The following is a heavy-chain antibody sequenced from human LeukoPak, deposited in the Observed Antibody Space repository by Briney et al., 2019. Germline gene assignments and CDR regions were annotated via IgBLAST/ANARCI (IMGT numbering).Heavy chain of an antibody. J-gene: IGHJ4*02. V-gene: IGHV3-49*03. Sequence: GGSLRLSCAASGFTFSSYAMSWFRQAPGKGLEWVGFIRRKAYGGTTGYAASVKGRFTISRDDSKSIAYLQMNSLKTEDTAMYYCTRPARISMIVGDLGYFHYWGQGTLVTVSS. CDR1: GFTFSSYA. CDR2: IRRKAYGGTT. CDR3: TRPARISMIVGDLGYFHY. D-gene: IGHD3-22*01.